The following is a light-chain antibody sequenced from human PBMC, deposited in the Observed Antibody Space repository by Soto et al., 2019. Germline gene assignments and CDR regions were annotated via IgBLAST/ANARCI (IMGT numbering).Light chain of an antibody. CDR1: QSISSN. CDR3: QQRCNWAT. CDR2: RTS. V-gene: IGKV3-11*01. Sequence: EIVMKQSPATLSVSPGDRATLSCRASQSISSNLAWYQQKPGQAPRLLMFRTSSRATGFPDRFSGSGSGTDFTLTISSLEPEDFAVYYCQQRCNWATFGPGAKVDIK. J-gene: IGKJ3*01.